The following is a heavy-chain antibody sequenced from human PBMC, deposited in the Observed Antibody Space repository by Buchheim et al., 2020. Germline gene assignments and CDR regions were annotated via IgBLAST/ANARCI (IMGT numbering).Heavy chain of an antibody. CDR3: VTDLDRQHFY. CDR2: INSDGSEK. D-gene: IGHD6-13*01. CDR1: GFSFSTYW. J-gene: IGHJ4*02. Sequence: EVQLVESGGGLVQPGGSLRLSCVASGFSFSTYWMSWVRQAPGKGLEWVANINSDGSEKYYVDSVKGRFTISRDNAKNSHYLEMNSLRAEDTAVYYCVTDLDRQHFYWGPGTL. V-gene: IGHV3-7*01.